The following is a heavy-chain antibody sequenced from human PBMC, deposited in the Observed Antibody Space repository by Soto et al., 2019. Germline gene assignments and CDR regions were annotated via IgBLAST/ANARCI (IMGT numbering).Heavy chain of an antibody. CDR1: GFTFSGSA. J-gene: IGHJ4*02. CDR2: IRSKANSYAT. D-gene: IGHD1-1*01. V-gene: IGHV3-73*01. Sequence: GGSLRLSCAASGFTFSGSAMHWVRQASGKGLEWVGRIRSKANSYATAYAASVKGRFTISRDDSKNTAYLQMNSLRAEDTAVYYCVRDDFGLGIDYWGLGTLVTVSS. CDR3: VRDDFGLGIDY.